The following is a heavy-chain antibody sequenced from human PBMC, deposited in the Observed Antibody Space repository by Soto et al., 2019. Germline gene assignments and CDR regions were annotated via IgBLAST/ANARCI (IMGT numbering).Heavy chain of an antibody. CDR1: GFTFSSYA. CDR2: ISGSGGST. J-gene: IGHJ6*02. Sequence: GGSLRLSCAASGFTFSSYAMSWVRQAPGKGLEWVSAISGSGGSTYYADSVKGRFTISRDNSKSTLYLQINSLRAEDTAVYYCAKTRGAMIYAISVYGMDVWGQRTTVTVSS. V-gene: IGHV3-23*01. CDR3: AKTRGAMIYAISVYGMDV. D-gene: IGHD2-8*01.